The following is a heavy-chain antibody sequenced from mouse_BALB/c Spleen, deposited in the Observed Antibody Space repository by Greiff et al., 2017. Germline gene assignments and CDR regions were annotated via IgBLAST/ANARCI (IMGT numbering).Heavy chain of an antibody. CDR3: ARSIYYGSSYDYFDY. D-gene: IGHD1-1*01. CDR2: ISSGSSTI. CDR1: GFTFSSFG. J-gene: IGHJ2*01. Sequence: DVKLVESGGGLVQPGGSRKLSCAASGFTFSSFGMHWVRQAPEKGLEWVAYISSGSSTIYYADTVKGRFTISRDNPKNTLFLQMTSLRSEDTAMYYCARSIYYGSSYDYFDYWGQGTTLTVSS. V-gene: IGHV5-17*02.